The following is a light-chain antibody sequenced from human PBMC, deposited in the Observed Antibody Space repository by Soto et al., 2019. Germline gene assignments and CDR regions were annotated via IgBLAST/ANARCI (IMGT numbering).Light chain of an antibody. CDR3: QQRTNWLWT. CDR2: DAS. Sequence: IVMTQSPATLSVSPGERAILSCRASQSVGSLLAWYQHNPGQAPRLLIFDASYRAAGIPARFRGSGSGTDFTLTIDSLEPEDFAVYYCQQRTNWLWTFGTGTKVDIK. V-gene: IGKV3-11*01. J-gene: IGKJ1*01. CDR1: QSVGSL.